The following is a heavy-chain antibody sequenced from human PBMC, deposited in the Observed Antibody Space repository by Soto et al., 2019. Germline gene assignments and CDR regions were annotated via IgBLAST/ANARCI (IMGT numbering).Heavy chain of an antibody. Sequence: EVKLVESGGGLVQPGGSLRLSCAASGFTFSSYWMSWVRQAPGKGLEWVANIKQDGSEKYYVDSVKGRFTISRDNAKNSLYLQMNSLRAEDTAVYYCAREYSGYDYTTYFDYWGQGTLVTVSS. V-gene: IGHV3-7*01. J-gene: IGHJ4*02. D-gene: IGHD5-12*01. CDR3: AREYSGYDYTTYFDY. CDR2: IKQDGSEK. CDR1: GFTFSSYW.